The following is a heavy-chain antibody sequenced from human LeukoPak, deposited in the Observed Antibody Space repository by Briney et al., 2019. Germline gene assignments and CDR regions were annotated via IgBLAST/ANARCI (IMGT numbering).Heavy chain of an antibody. CDR1: GVSISSFY. CDR3: ARRSGSYSG. Sequence: SETLSLTCTVSGVSISSFYWRWIRQPPGKGLEWIGYIYYSGGTNYNPSLKSRVTISVDTSKNQFSLKLNSVTAADTAVYYCARRSGSYSGWGQGTLVTVAS. J-gene: IGHJ4*02. CDR2: IYYSGGT. D-gene: IGHD1-26*01. V-gene: IGHV4-59*12.